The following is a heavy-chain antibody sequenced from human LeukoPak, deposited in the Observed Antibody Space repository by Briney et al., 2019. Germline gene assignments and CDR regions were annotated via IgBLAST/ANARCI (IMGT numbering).Heavy chain of an antibody. CDR2: ISGNGAGT. J-gene: IGHJ5*02. V-gene: IGHV3-23*01. CDR1: GFTFSSYA. Sequence: GGSLRLSCAASGFTFSSYAMSWVRQAPGKGLEWVSAISGNGAGTYYADSVKGRFTISRDNSKNTLYLQMNSLRAEDTAVYYCAKDRDSSSWYLYWFDPWGQGTLVTVSS. CDR3: AKDRDSSSWYLYWFDP. D-gene: IGHD6-13*01.